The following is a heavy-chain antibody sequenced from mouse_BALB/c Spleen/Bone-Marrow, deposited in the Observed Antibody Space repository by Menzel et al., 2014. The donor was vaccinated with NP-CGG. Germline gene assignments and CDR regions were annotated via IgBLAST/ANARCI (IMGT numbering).Heavy chain of an antibody. CDR3: ARYGSSPYAMDY. CDR1: GFTFSDYY. CDR2: ISDGGSYT. D-gene: IGHD1-1*01. V-gene: IGHV5-4*02. Sequence: EVKVVESGGGLVKPGGSLKLSCAASGFTFSDYYMYWVRQTPEKRLEWVATISDGGSYTYYPDSVKGRFTISRDNAKNTLYLQLSSLKSEDSAMYYCARYGSSPYAMDYWGQGTSVTVSS. J-gene: IGHJ4*01.